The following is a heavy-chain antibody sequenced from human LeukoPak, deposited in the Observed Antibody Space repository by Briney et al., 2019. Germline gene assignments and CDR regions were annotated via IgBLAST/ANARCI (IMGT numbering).Heavy chain of an antibody. CDR3: ARDRIGERYFDY. V-gene: IGHV1-69*01. D-gene: IGHD3-3*01. CDR1: GGTFSSYA. Sequence: SVKVSCKASGGTFSSYAISWVRQAPGQGLEWMGGIIPIFGTANYAQKFQGRVTITADESTSTAYMELSSLRSEDTAVYYCARDRIGERYFDYWGQGTLVTVSS. CDR2: IIPIFGTA. J-gene: IGHJ4*02.